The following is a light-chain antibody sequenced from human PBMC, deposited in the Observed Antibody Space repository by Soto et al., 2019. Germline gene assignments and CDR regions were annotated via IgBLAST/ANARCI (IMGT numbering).Light chain of an antibody. CDR2: GAS. V-gene: IGKV3-15*01. J-gene: IGKJ1*01. CDR1: QSVSSN. CDR3: QQYNNWPRGT. Sequence: EIVMTQSPATLSVSPGERATLSCRASQSVSSNLAWYQQKPGQAPRLLIYGASTRATGIPARFSGSGSGTEFTLTISSLQSEDFAVYYCQQYNNWPRGTF.